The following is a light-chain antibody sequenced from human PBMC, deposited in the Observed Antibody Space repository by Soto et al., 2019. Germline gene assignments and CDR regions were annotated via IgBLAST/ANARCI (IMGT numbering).Light chain of an antibody. V-gene: IGLV1-44*01. CDR3: GAWDGSLDGLV. J-gene: IGLJ1*01. Sequence: QSVLTQPPSASGTPGQRVIMSCSGSSSNIGRNTVNWYQQLPGTAPKLLIFVNSQRPSGVPNRFSGSKSGTSASLAISGLQSEDEGDYYWGAWDGSLDGLVFGTGTKVTVL. CDR2: VNS. CDR1: SSNIGRNT.